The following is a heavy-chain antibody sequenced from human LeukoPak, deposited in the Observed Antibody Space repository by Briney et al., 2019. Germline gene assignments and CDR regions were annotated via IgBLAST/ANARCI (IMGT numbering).Heavy chain of an antibody. D-gene: IGHD3-22*01. CDR2: ISSGSTYI. V-gene: IGHV3-21*01. CDR1: GFTFSRYS. CDR3: AGGDTIGYSPREWDYWSFEL. J-gene: IGHJ2*01. Sequence: GGSLRLSCAASGFTFSRYSMEWVRQAPGKGLEWVSSISSGSTYIYYADSMKGRFTISRDNAKNSLYLQMNSLRAEDTAMYYCAGGDTIGYSPREWDYWSFELWGRGTLVTVSS.